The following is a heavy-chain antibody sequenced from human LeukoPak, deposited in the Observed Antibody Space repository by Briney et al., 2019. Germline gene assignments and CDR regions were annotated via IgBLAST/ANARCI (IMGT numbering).Heavy chain of an antibody. Sequence: SETLSLTCAVYGGSFSGYYWSWIRQPPGKGLEWIGEINHSGSTNYNPSLKSRVTISVDTSKNQFSLKLSSVTAADTAVYYCARLPHEGIAARPGDYYYMDVWGKGTTVTVSS. D-gene: IGHD6-6*01. CDR2: INHSGST. J-gene: IGHJ6*03. CDR3: ARLPHEGIAARPGDYYYMDV. V-gene: IGHV4-34*01. CDR1: GGSFSGYY.